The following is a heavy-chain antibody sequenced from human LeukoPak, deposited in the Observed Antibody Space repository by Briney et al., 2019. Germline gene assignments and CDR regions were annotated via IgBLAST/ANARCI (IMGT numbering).Heavy chain of an antibody. CDR3: AKDKNWGWENWFDP. V-gene: IGHV3-23*01. D-gene: IGHD7-27*01. CDR1: GFTFSSYA. J-gene: IGHJ5*02. Sequence: GGSLRLSCAASGFTFSSYAMSWVRQAPGKGLEWVSAISGSGGSTYYADSVKGQFTISRDNSKNTLYLQMNSLRAEDTAVYYCAKDKNWGWENWFDPWGQGTLVTVSS. CDR2: ISGSGGST.